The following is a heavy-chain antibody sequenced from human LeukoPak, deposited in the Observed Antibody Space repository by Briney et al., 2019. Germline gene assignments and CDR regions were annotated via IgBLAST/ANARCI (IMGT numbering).Heavy chain of an antibody. D-gene: IGHD1-1*01. Sequence: PSETLSLTCTVSGDSIIGYYWSWIRQPPGKGLEWIGEINHSGSTNYNPSLKSRVTISVDTSKNQFSLKVTSVTAADTAVYYCARSKSTTTPRDAFDIWGQGTMVTVSS. CDR3: ARSKSTTTPRDAFDI. V-gene: IGHV4-34*01. J-gene: IGHJ3*02. CDR1: GDSIIGYY. CDR2: INHSGST.